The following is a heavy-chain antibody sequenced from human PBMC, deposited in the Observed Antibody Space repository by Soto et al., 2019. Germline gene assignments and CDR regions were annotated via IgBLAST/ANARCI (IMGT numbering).Heavy chain of an antibody. Sequence: QVQLQESGPRLVSPSQTLSLTCTVSGGSISSAAYCWSWIRQSPDKGLEWIGHIYDGGTTYSSPSLKGPVTLSADPSGTQFSLKLNSVSAADTAVYYCARGPSGDKVDYWGQGIQVTVSS. CDR2: IYDGGTT. CDR3: ARGPSGDKVDY. CDR1: GGSISSAAYC. J-gene: IGHJ4*02. V-gene: IGHV4-30-4*01. D-gene: IGHD7-27*01.